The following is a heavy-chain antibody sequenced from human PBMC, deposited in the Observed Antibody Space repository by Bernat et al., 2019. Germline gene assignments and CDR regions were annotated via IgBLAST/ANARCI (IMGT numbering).Heavy chain of an antibody. CDR3: ARQDGDYVALFDY. CDR1: GGSISSSSYY. D-gene: IGHD4-17*01. V-gene: IGHV4-39*01. Sequence: QLQLQESGPGLVKPLETLSLTCTVSGGSISSSSYYWGWIRQPPGKGLEWIGSIYYSGSTYYNPSLKSRVTISVDTSKNQFSLKLSSVTAADTAVYYCARQDGDYVALFDYWGQGTLVTVSS. J-gene: IGHJ4*02. CDR2: IYYSGST.